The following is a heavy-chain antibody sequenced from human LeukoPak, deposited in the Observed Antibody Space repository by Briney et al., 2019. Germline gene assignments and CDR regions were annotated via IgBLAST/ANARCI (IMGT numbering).Heavy chain of an antibody. CDR1: GGSVSNGSYY. J-gene: IGHJ5*02. D-gene: IGHD1-1*01. Sequence: SETLSLTCTVSGGSVSNGSYYWGWIRQPPGKGLEWIGSISHSGRTIYSPSLKSRLTMTVDTSKTQFSLKLSSVTAADTAVYYCARFFRENEKDCFDPWGQGTLVTVSS. CDR3: ARFFRENEKDCFDP. V-gene: IGHV4-39*01. CDR2: ISHSGRT.